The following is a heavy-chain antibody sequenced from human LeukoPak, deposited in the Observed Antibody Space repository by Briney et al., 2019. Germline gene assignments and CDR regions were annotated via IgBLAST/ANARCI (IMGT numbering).Heavy chain of an antibody. V-gene: IGHV4-39*01. J-gene: IGHJ4*02. CDR2: IYYSGST. CDR1: GGSISSSSYY. CDR3: ARLGVRGVHDY. D-gene: IGHD3-10*01. Sequence: PSETLSLTCTVSGGSISSSSYYWGWIRQPPGKGLEWIGSIYYSGSTYYNPSLRSRVTISVDTSKNQFSLKLSSVTAADTAVYYCARLGVRGVHDYWGQGTLVTVSS.